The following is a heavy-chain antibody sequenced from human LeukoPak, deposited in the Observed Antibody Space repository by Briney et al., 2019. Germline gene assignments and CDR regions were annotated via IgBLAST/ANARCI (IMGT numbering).Heavy chain of an antibody. V-gene: IGHV4-39*01. Sequence: SETLSLTCTVSGDSTSSDRYYGGWVRQPPGKGLEWIGNIYYSGSTYYNPSLKSRVTISVDTSKNQFSLKLSSVTAAETAVYFCARRYLGYCSGDSCPLNYYGMDVWGQGTTVTVSS. CDR3: ARRYLGYCSGDSCPLNYYGMDV. CDR2: IYYSGST. J-gene: IGHJ6*02. CDR1: GDSTSSDRYY. D-gene: IGHD2-15*01.